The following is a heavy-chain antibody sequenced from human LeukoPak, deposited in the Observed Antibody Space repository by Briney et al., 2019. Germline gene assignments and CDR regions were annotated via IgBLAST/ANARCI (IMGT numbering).Heavy chain of an antibody. CDR1: GFTFSTYD. D-gene: IGHD5-24*01. J-gene: IGHJ4*02. V-gene: IGHV3-33*01. CDR2: IWYDGSNK. Sequence: GTSLRLSCAASGFTFSTYDMQWVRQAPGKGLEWVAVIWYDGSNKYYADSVKGRFTISRDKSKNTVYLQMSSLGGEDTAVYYCARVIRDGYNPDYWGQGTLVTVSS. CDR3: ARVIRDGYNPDY.